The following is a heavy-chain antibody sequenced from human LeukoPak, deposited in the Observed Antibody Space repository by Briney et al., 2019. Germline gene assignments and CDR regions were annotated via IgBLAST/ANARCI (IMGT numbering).Heavy chain of an antibody. V-gene: IGHV3-66*01. CDR3: ARSGSYPGY. D-gene: IGHD1-26*01. CDR2: IYSGGST. J-gene: IGHJ4*02. Sequence: GGSLRVSCAASGFTVSSNYMSWVRQAPGKGLEWVSIIYSGGSTYYADSVKGRFTISRDNSQNTLYLQMNSLRAEDTAVYYCARSGSYPGYWGQGTLVTVSS. CDR1: GFTVSSNY.